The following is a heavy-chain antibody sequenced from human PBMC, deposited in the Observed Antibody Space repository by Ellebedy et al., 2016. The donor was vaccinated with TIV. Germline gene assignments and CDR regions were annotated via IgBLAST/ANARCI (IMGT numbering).Heavy chain of an antibody. Sequence: ASVKVSXXASGYTFTGYFMHWVRQAPGQGLEWMGWINPNSGGTNYAQKFQGRVTMTRDTSISTAYMELSRLRSDDTAVYYCARVRLWFGDDAFDVWGQGTMVTVSS. CDR3: ARVRLWFGDDAFDV. J-gene: IGHJ3*01. CDR2: INPNSGGT. V-gene: IGHV1-2*02. CDR1: GYTFTGYF. D-gene: IGHD3-10*01.